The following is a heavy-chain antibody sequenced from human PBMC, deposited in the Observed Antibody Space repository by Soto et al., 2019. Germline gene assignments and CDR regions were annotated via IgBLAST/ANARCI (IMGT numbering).Heavy chain of an antibody. Sequence: EVQLLGSGGGLVQPGGSLRLSCAVSGFIFGTFDMSWVRQAPGKGLEWVSAIIGHNGRTYYADSVTGRFPISKYNSKKTVYLQMIILIVEARDIYYCTKGAWRDDVCGQGVLVTVSS. D-gene: IGHD5-12*01. J-gene: IGHJ4*02. CDR2: IIGHNGRT. V-gene: IGHV3-23*01. CDR1: GFIFGTFD. CDR3: TKGAWRDDV.